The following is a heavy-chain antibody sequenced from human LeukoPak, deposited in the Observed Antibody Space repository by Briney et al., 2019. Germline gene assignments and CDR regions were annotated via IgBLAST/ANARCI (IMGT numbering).Heavy chain of an antibody. CDR2: ISGSAHKI. D-gene: IGHD5-18*01. J-gene: IGHJ4*02. CDR3: AGRITGYSSGYVF. CDR1: GFTFSNYA. Sequence: PGGSLRLPCVGSGFTFSNYAMSWVRQAPGKGLDWVSVISGSAHKIRYADSVRGRFTISRDSSENTVYLQMNNLRGEDTAIYYCAGRITGYSSGYVFWGQGTLVTVSS. V-gene: IGHV3-23*01.